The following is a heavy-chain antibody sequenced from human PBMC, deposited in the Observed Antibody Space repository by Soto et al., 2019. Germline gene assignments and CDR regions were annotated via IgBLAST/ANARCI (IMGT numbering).Heavy chain of an antibody. CDR2: IYYSGST. J-gene: IGHJ6*03. CDR1: GGSISSSSYY. Sequence: LSLTCTVSGGSISSSSYYWGWIRQPPGKGLEWIGSIYYSGSTYYNPSLKSRVTISVDTSKNQFSLKLSSVTAADTAVYYCARRYGYSSSSMYYYYMDVWGKGTTVTVSS. V-gene: IGHV4-39*01. D-gene: IGHD6-6*01. CDR3: ARRYGYSSSSMYYYYMDV.